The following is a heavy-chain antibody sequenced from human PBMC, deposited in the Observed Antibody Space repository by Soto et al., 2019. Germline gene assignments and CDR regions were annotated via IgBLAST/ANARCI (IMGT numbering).Heavy chain of an antibody. CDR2: ISGSGGST. Sequence: GGSLRLSCAASGFTFSSYAMSWFRQAPGKGLEWVSAISGSGGSTYYADSVKGRFTIPRDNSKNTLYLQMNSLRAEDTAVYYCAKEHLRTHRTSCYNYWGQGTLVTVSS. CDR1: GFTFSSYA. CDR3: AKEHLRTHRTSCYNY. D-gene: IGHD2-2*02. V-gene: IGHV3-23*01. J-gene: IGHJ4*02.